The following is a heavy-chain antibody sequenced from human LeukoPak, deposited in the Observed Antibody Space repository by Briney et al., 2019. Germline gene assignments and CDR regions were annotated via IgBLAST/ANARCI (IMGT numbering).Heavy chain of an antibody. V-gene: IGHV1-8*03. D-gene: IGHD6-13*01. CDR1: GYTFTSYD. J-gene: IGHJ4*02. CDR2: MNPNSGNT. Sequence: GASVKVSCKASGYTFTSYDINWVRQATGQGLEWMGWMNPNSGNTGYAQKFQGRVTITRNTSISTAYMELSSLRSEDTAVYYCARGHSSSYATDYWGQGTLVTVSS. CDR3: ARGHSSSYATDY.